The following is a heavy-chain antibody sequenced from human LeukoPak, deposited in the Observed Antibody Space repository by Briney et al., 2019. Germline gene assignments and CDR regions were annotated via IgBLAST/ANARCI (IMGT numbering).Heavy chain of an antibody. CDR1: GFTFNSYE. J-gene: IGHJ6*02. CDR2: ISSSGSTI. D-gene: IGHD1-1*01. CDR3: ARGLDDPDY. Sequence: PGGSLRLSCSASGFTFNSYEMHWVRQAPGKGLEWVSYISSSGSTIYYADSVKGRFTISRDNYKSTVYLQMNSLRAEDTAVYYCARGLDDPDYWGQGTTVTVSS. V-gene: IGHV3-48*03.